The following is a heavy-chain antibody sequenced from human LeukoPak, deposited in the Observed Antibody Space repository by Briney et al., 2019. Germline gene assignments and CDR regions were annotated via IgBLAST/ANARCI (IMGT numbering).Heavy chain of an antibody. Sequence: SETLSLTCALSGYSISSGYYWGWIRQPPGKGLEWIGSIYHSGSTYYNPSLKSRVTISVDTSKNQFSLKLSSVTAADTAVYYCARVPAALDYWGQGTLVTVSS. D-gene: IGHD2-2*01. CDR3: ARVPAALDY. J-gene: IGHJ4*02. V-gene: IGHV4-38-2*01. CDR1: GYSISSGYY. CDR2: IYHSGST.